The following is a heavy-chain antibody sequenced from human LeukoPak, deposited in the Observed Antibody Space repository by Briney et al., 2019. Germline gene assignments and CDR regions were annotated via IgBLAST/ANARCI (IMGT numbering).Heavy chain of an antibody. J-gene: IGHJ4*02. Sequence: GASVKVSCKASGYTFTSYGISWVRQAPGQGLEWMGWISAYNGNTNYAQKLQGRVTMTTDTSTSTAYMELRSLRSDDTAVYYCARDWTRITMVRGVTRPLGYWGQGTLVTVSS. CDR1: GYTFTSYG. CDR3: ARDWTRITMVRGVTRPLGY. V-gene: IGHV1-18*01. D-gene: IGHD3-10*01. CDR2: ISAYNGNT.